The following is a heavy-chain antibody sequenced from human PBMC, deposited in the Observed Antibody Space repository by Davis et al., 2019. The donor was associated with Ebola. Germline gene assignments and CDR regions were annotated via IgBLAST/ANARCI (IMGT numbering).Heavy chain of an antibody. J-gene: IGHJ5*02. CDR2: IHHSGGT. D-gene: IGHD1-26*01. Sequence: SETLSLTCTVSGGSINSDDYYWSWIRQPPGKGLEWIGYIHHSGGTYYNPSLKSRLTLSVDTSKNQFSLSLTSVTAADTAVYYCAKGGGSGSYSLSWGQGTLVTVSS. CDR3: AKGGGSGSYSLS. V-gene: IGHV4-30-4*08. CDR1: GGSINSDDYY.